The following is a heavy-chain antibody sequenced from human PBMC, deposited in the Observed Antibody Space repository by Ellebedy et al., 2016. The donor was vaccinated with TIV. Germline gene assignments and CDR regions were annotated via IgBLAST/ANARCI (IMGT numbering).Heavy chain of an antibody. D-gene: IGHD4-17*01. CDR1: GFSFSSYG. CDR3: AREAMTTADFDY. V-gene: IGHV3-64*01. J-gene: IGHJ4*02. CDR2: ISSNGGST. Sequence: GESLKISXAASGFSFSSYGMHWVRQAPGKGLEYVSAISSNGGSTYYANSVKGRFTISRDNSKNTLYLQMGSLRAEDMAVYYCAREAMTTADFDYWGQGTLVTVSS.